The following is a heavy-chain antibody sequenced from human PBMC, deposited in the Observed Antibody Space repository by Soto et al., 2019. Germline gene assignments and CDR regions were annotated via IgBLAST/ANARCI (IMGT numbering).Heavy chain of an antibody. Sequence: ASVKVSCKASGYTFTSYAMHWVRQAPGQRLEWMGWINAGNGNTKYSQKFQGRVTITRDTSASTAYMELSSLRSEDTAVYYCARPRRDPDDAWSGYSDGMDVWSQGTTVTV. CDR3: ARPRRDPDDAWSGYSDGMDV. J-gene: IGHJ6*02. V-gene: IGHV1-3*01. CDR1: GYTFTSYA. CDR2: INAGNGNT. D-gene: IGHD3-3*01.